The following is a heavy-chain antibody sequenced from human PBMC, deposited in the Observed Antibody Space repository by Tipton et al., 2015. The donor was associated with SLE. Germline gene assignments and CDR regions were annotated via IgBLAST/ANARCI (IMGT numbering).Heavy chain of an antibody. CDR2: IYYSGST. V-gene: IGHV4-39*07. CDR1: GGSISSSSYY. Sequence: TLSLTCTVSGGSISSSSYYWGWIRQPPGKGLEWIGSIYYSGSTYYTPSLKSRVTISVDTSKNQFSLKLSSVTAADTAVYYCARVEAGNWFDPWGQGTLVTVSS. J-gene: IGHJ5*02. CDR3: ARVEAGNWFDP. D-gene: IGHD6-13*01.